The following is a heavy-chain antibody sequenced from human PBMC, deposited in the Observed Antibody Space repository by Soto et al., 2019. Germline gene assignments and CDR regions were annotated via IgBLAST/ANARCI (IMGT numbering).Heavy chain of an antibody. CDR3: ARTMRGDYVAPVGPNWFDP. J-gene: IGHJ5*02. D-gene: IGHD4-17*01. CDR1: GGTFSSYA. V-gene: IGHV1-69*01. CDR2: IIPIFGTA. Sequence: QVQLVQSEAEVKKPGSSVKVSCKASGGTFSSYAISWVRQAPGQGLEWMGGIIPIFGTANYAQKFQGRVTITADESTSTAYMELSSLRSEDTAVYYCARTMRGDYVAPVGPNWFDPWGQGTLVTVSS.